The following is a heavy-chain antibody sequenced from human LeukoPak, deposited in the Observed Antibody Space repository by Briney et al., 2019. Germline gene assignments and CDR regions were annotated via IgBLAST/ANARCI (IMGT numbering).Heavy chain of an antibody. D-gene: IGHD3-10*01. CDR1: GGSFSGYY. CDR2: INHSGST. CDR3: AWYGSGSYYPSSWFDP. V-gene: IGHV4-34*01. Sequence: PSETLSLTCAVYGGSFSGYYWSWIRQPPGKGLEWIGEINHSGSTNYNPSLKSRVTISVDTSKNQFSLKLSSVTAADTAVHYCAWYGSGSYYPSSWFDPWGQGTLVTVSS. J-gene: IGHJ5*02.